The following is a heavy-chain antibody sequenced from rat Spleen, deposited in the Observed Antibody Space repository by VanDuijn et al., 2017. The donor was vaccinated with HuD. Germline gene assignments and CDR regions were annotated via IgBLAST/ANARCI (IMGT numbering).Heavy chain of an antibody. CDR2: INTDGGST. CDR1: GFTFSSYW. CDR3: AKDMNYFSTYPFYLMGA. Sequence: EVQLVETGGGLVQPGRSLKLSCVASGFTFSSYWMYWIRQAPGKGLEWVSSINTDGGSTYYPDSVKGRFTISRDNAENTVYLQMNSLRSEDTATYYCAKDMNYFSTYPFYLMGAWGQGTLVTVSS. J-gene: IGHJ3*01. D-gene: IGHD1-2*01. V-gene: IGHV5-58*01.